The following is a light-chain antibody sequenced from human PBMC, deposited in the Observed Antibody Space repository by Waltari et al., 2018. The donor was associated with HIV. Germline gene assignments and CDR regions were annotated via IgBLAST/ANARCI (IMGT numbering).Light chain of an antibody. CDR1: SSNVGSDDL. CDR3: CSCPRSGIRYV. V-gene: IGLV2-23*02. Sequence: QSALTQPASVSGSPGQSITISCTGTSSNVGSDDLVSWYQQHPGEAPKTIIYEVTKRPSGVSNLCSVSKSGNTASLTISGLQAEDEADYYCCSCPRSGIRYVFGTGTKVTVL. CDR2: EVT. J-gene: IGLJ1*01.